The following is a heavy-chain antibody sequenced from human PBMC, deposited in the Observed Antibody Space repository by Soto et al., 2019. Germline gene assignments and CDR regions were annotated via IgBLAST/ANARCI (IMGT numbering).Heavy chain of an antibody. CDR1: GFPFNNYA. CDR2: STGPGGST. CDR3: GKGHSDYQGDYNYYGMDI. D-gene: IGHD4-4*01. J-gene: IGHJ6*02. Sequence: EVQLLESGGGLVQPGGSLRLSCAGSGFPFNNYAINWVRQGPGKGLEWVAASTGPGGSTYNEDSVKGRFTVSRDNSKKTVDLKLEGLGAEDTAVYYCGKGHSDYQGDYNYYGMDIWGQGTTVTVSS. V-gene: IGHV3-23*01.